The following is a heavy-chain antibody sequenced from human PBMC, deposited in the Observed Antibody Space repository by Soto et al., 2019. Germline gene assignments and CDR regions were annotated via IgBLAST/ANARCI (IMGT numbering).Heavy chain of an antibody. D-gene: IGHD6-19*01. V-gene: IGHV1-46*01. CDR2: INPSGGST. CDR3: ARGDDIAVDGGTFDI. Sequence: GASVKVSCKASGYTFTSYYMHWVRQAPGQGLERMGIINPSGGSTSYAQKFQGRVTMTRDTSTSTVYMELSSLRSEDTAVYYCARGDDIAVDGGTFDIWGQGTMVTVSS. CDR1: GYTFTSYY. J-gene: IGHJ3*02.